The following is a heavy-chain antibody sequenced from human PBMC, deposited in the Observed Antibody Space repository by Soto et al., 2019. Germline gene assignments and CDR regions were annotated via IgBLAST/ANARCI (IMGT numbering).Heavy chain of an antibody. CDR2: IIPIFGTA. D-gene: IGHD3-22*01. Sequence: RHAPGQGLEWMGGIIPIFGTANYAQKFQGRVTITADESTSTAYMELSSLRSEDTAVYYCARDLKYYYDSSGPHDYWGQGTLVTVSS. V-gene: IGHV1-69*01. CDR3: ARDLKYYYDSSGPHDY. J-gene: IGHJ4*02.